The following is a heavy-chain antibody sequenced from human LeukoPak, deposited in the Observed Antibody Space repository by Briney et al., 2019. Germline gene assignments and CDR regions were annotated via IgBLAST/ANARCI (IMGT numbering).Heavy chain of an antibody. CDR3: ARDRSPMLDTSDAFDI. CDR2: IIPIFGTA. D-gene: IGHD2-2*01. V-gene: IGHV1-69*05. CDR1: GGTFSSYA. J-gene: IGHJ3*02. Sequence: ASVKVSCKASGGTFSSYAISWVRQAPGQGLEWMGRIIPIFGTANYAQKFQGRVTITTDESTSTAYMELSSLRSEDTAVYYCARDRSPMLDTSDAFDIWGQGTMVTVSS.